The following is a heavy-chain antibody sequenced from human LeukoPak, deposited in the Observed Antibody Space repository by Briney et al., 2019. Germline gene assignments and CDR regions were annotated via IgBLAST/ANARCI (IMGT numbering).Heavy chain of an antibody. D-gene: IGHD3-10*01. Sequence: GGSLRLSCAASGFTFSSYAMSWVPQAPGKGLEWVSAISGSGGSTYYADSVKGRFTISRDNSKNTLYLQMNSLRAEDTAVYYCAKGITMVRGVIIMDAFDIWGQGTMVTVSS. J-gene: IGHJ3*02. CDR1: GFTFSSYA. CDR3: AKGITMVRGVIIMDAFDI. V-gene: IGHV3-23*01. CDR2: ISGSGGST.